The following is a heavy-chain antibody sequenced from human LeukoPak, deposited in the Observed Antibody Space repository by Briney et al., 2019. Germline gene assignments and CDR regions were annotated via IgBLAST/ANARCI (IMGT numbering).Heavy chain of an antibody. J-gene: IGHJ4*02. D-gene: IGHD3-16*02. CDR1: GYSFTRYW. CDR3: ARVVRLRGLGELSLGNYYFDY. CDR2: IYPGDSDI. Sequence: GESLKISCKGSGYSFTRYWIGWVRQMSGKGLEWMGIIYPGDSDIRYSPSFEGQVTTSADQSTSTAYLQWSSLKASDTAMYYCARVVRLRGLGELSLGNYYFDYWGQGTLVTVSS. V-gene: IGHV5-51*01.